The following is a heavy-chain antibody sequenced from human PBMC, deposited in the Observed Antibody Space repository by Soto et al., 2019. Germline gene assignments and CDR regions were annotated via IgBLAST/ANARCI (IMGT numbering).Heavy chain of an antibody. CDR2: ISDDGASI. J-gene: IGHJ4*02. CDR3: ARENSLQEWLHQLDN. V-gene: IGHV3-48*03. Sequence: GGSLRLSCEASGFSFSSFAMNWVRQAPGRGLEWVSYISDDGASIYYADSLKGRFTISRDNAKNSLSLQMNNLRAGDTAVYYCARENSLQEWLHQLDNWGLGTLATVSS. CDR1: GFSFSSFA. D-gene: IGHD5-18*01.